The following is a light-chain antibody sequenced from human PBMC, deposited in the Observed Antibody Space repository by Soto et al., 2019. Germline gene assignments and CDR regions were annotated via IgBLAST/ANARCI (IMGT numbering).Light chain of an antibody. J-gene: IGKJ1*01. CDR2: LGS. CDR1: QSLLHSNGYNY. CDR3: QQYNRYPA. Sequence: DIEMTQSPLSLPVTPGEPASISCRSSQSLLHSNGYNYLDWYLQKPGQSPQLLIYLGSNRASGVPDRFSGSGSGTDFTLTISSLQPDDLATYYCQQYNRYPAFGQGTKVDI. V-gene: IGKV2-28*01.